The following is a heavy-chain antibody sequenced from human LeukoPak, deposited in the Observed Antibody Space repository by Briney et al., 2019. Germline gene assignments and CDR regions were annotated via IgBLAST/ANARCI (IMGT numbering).Heavy chain of an antibody. CDR3: ARVSHVVVAATGVYGMDV. Sequence: SETLSLTCAVYGGSFSGYYWSWIRQPPGKGLEWIGENNHSGSTNYNPSLKSRVTISVDTSKNQFSLKLSSVTAADTAVYYCARVSHVVVAATGVYGMDVWGQGTTVTVSS. CDR2: NNHSGST. D-gene: IGHD2-15*01. V-gene: IGHV4-34*01. CDR1: GGSFSGYY. J-gene: IGHJ6*02.